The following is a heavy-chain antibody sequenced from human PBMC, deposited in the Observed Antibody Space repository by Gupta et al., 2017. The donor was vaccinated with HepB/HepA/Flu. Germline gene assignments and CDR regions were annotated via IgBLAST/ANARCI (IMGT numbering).Heavy chain of an antibody. J-gene: IGHJ4*02. CDR1: AFTFIRYT. D-gene: IGHD3-10*02. CDR2: ISGGGGTT. Sequence: EVQLLESGGNLVQPGESLRLSCAASAFTFIRYTMSWVRQAPGKGLEWVAAISGGGGTTYYAGSVKGRFTISRDNSKNTLYLQLNSLRAEDTAVYYCAKFDVDLDFWGQGTLVTVSS. V-gene: IGHV3-23*01. CDR3: AKFDVDLDF.